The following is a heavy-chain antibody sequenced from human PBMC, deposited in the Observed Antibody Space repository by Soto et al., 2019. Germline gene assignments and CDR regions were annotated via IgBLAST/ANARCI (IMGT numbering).Heavy chain of an antibody. Sequence: ASVKVSCKASGYTFSNYGITWVRQAPGQGLEWMGWISGNNGKTSYAPKFQGRVTMTTDTSTSTAYMELRSLRSDDTAVYYCARYSSSWPPPGWFDPWGQGTLVTVSS. J-gene: IGHJ5*02. V-gene: IGHV1-18*01. CDR2: ISGNNGKT. D-gene: IGHD6-13*01. CDR1: GYTFSNYG. CDR3: ARYSSSWPPPGWFDP.